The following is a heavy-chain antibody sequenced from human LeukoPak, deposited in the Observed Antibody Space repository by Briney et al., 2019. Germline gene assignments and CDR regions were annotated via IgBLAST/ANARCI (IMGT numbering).Heavy chain of an antibody. CDR2: ISGSTGDT. CDR3: ARDENYGIFFNVDY. Sequence: ASVKVSCKASGYTFTSYGISWVRQAPGEGPEWMGWISGSTGDTNYAQKFQGRVTMTADTSSSTAYMELRSLRLDDMAVYYCARDENYGIFFNVDYWGQGTLVTVSS. D-gene: IGHD4-17*01. J-gene: IGHJ4*02. CDR1: GYTFTSYG. V-gene: IGHV1-18*03.